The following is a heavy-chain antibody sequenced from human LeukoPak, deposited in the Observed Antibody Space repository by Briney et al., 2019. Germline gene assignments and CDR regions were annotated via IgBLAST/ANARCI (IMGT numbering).Heavy chain of an antibody. D-gene: IGHD6-13*01. CDR2: IYPGDSDT. J-gene: IGHJ3*02. CDR3: ARTGYSSGWYGGFDI. CDR1: GYSFTSYW. V-gene: IGHV5-51*01. Sequence: GESLKISCKGSGYSFTSYWIGWVRQMPGKGLEWMGIIYPGDSDTRYSPSFQGQVTISADKYISTAYLQWSSLKASDSAMYYCARTGYSSGWYGGFDIWGQGTKVTVS.